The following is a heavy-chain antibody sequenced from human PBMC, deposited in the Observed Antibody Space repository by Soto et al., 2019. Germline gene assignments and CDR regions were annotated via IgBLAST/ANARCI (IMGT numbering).Heavy chain of an antibody. CDR3: ARNAYGSGSYYPNFDY. D-gene: IGHD3-10*01. Sequence: SETLSLTCAVYGGSFSGYYWSWIRQPPGKGLEWIGEITHSGSTNYNPSLKSRVTISVDTAKNQFSLKLSSGTAADTAVYYCARNAYGSGSYYPNFDYWGQGTLVTVSS. V-gene: IGHV4-34*01. CDR1: GGSFSGYY. J-gene: IGHJ4*02. CDR2: ITHSGST.